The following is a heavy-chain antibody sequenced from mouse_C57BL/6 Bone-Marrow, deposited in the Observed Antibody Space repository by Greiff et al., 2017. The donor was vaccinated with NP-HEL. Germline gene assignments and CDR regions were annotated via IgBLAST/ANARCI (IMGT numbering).Heavy chain of an antibody. CDR3: ARGGTTVVATDYLDY. CDR2: INPSGGYT. J-gene: IGHJ2*01. CDR1: GYTFTSYW. Sequence: VQLQESGAELAKPGASVKLSCKASGYTFTSYWMHWVKQRPGKGLEWFGYINPSGGYTKYNQKFKEKATLTADKSSSTAYMQLSSQTYEDSAVYYCARGGTTVVATDYLDYWGQGTTLTVSS. V-gene: IGHV1-7*01. D-gene: IGHD1-1*01.